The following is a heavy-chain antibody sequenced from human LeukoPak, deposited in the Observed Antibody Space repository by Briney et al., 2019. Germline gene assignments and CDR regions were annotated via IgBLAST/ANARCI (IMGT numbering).Heavy chain of an antibody. CDR2: INWNGGST. Sequence: GWSLRLSCAASGFTFDDYGMSWVRQAPGKGLEWVPGINWNGGSTGYADSVTGRFTISRDNAKNSLYLQMNSLRAEDTALYYCARGTLNAAATDFDYWGQGTLVTVSS. V-gene: IGHV3-20*04. CDR3: ARGTLNAAATDFDY. D-gene: IGHD6-13*01. J-gene: IGHJ4*02. CDR1: GFTFDDYG.